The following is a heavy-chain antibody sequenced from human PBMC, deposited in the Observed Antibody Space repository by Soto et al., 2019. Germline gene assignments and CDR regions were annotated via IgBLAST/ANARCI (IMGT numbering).Heavy chain of an antibody. CDR2: INPILSMS. D-gene: IGHD3-10*01. Sequence: QVQLVQSGAEVKKPGSSVRVSCKASGDTFSFYSINWVRQAPGLGLEWMGRINPILSMSNYAQRFQGRVTVTADKSTSTAYMELSSLRSEDTAMYYCASSYGSGYRAFDYWGQGALVTDSS. CDR3: ASSYGSGYRAFDY. V-gene: IGHV1-69*02. J-gene: IGHJ4*02. CDR1: GDTFSFYS.